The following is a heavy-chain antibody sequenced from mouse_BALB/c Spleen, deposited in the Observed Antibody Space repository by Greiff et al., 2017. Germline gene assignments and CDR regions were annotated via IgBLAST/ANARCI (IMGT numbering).Heavy chain of an antibody. CDR1: GFSLTSYG. D-gene: IGHD2-1*01. J-gene: IGHJ3*01. Sequence: QVQLQQSGPGLVQPSQSLSIPCTVSGFSLTSYGVHWVRQSPGKGLEWLGVIWSGGSTDYNAAFISRLSISKNNSKSQVFFKMNSLQADDTAKYYCARSYGNPPWFAYWGQGTLVTGAA. V-gene: IGHV2-4-1*01. CDR2: IWSGGST. CDR3: ARSYGNPPWFAY.